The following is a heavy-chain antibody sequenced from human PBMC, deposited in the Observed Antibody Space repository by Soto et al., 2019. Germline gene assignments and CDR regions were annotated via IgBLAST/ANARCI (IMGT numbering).Heavy chain of an antibody. J-gene: IGHJ4*02. D-gene: IGHD3-3*01. CDR3: ARGRLFLTTSGLAITHFDY. CDR2: ITHGGST. V-gene: IGHV4-34*01. Sequence: NPSETLSLTCAVYSGSFSGYYYSWIRQSPGKGLEWIGEITHGGSTTYSPSLKNRVTMSLDTSKNQFSLNITYMHAADTAVYYCARGRLFLTTSGLAITHFDYWGQGTLVTVSS. CDR1: SGSFSGYY.